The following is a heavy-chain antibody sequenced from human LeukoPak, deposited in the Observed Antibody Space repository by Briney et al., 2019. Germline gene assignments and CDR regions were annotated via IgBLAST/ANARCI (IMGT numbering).Heavy chain of an antibody. CDR3: ARGRVAAAAPGYYYYYMDV. D-gene: IGHD6-13*01. CDR1: GGTFSSYA. V-gene: IGHV1-69*05. J-gene: IGHJ6*03. CDR2: IIPIFGTA. Sequence: ASVKVSCKASGGTFSSYAISWVRQAPGQGIEWMGGIIPIFGTANYAQKFQGRVTITTDESTSTAYMELSSLRSEDTAVYYCARGRVAAAAPGYYYYYMDVWGKGTTVTVSS.